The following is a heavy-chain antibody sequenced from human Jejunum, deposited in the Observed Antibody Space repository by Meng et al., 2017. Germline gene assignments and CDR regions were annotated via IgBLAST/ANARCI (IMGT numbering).Heavy chain of an antibody. Sequence: QTAVPCLVTHSLTPPLPCTFSGASYKGGIDYWGWTRQPPGKGLEWIGFMYYNEKTNYNPSLKSRVTISVDTSKNQFSLKLTSVTAADTAVYYCARGRDYYGSGNYYNTNWFGPWGQGTLVTVSS. V-gene: IGHV4-61*01. CDR3: ARGRDYYGSGNYYNTNWFGP. CDR1: GASYKGGIDY. J-gene: IGHJ5*02. CDR2: MYYNEKT. D-gene: IGHD3-10*01.